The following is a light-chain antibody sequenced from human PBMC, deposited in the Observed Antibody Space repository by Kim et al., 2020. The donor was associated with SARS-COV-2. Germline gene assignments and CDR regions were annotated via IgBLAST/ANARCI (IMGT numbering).Light chain of an antibody. Sequence: EIVLTQSPGTLSLSPGERVTLSCRASQSVGINYLAWYQQKPGQAPRLLIYAASSRATGIPERFSGSGSGTDFTLTISRLEPEDFAVYYCQHYGRSPFTFGPGTKVDIK. CDR3: QHYGRSPFT. CDR2: AAS. J-gene: IGKJ3*01. V-gene: IGKV3-20*01. CDR1: QSVGINY.